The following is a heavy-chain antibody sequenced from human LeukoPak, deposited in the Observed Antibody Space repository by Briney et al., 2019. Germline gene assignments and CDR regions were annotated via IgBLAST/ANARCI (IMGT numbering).Heavy chain of an antibody. D-gene: IGHD6-6*01. CDR3: ARLPERLFSSSAY. J-gene: IGHJ4*02. CDR1: GFTFSSYS. CDR2: ISSSSSYI. V-gene: IGHV3-21*01. Sequence: GGSLRLSCAASGFTFSSYSMNWVRQAPGKGLEWVSSISSSSSYIYYADSVKGRFTISRDNAKNSLYLQMNSLRAEDTAVYYCARLPERLFSSSAYWGQGTLVTVSS.